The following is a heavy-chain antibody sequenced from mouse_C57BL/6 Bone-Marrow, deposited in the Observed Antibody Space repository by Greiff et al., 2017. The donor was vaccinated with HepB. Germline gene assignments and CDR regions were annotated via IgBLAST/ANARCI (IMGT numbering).Heavy chain of an antibody. CDR3: ARTAQADY. CDR2: IYPGDGDT. CDR1: GYAFSSSW. J-gene: IGHJ2*01. D-gene: IGHD3-2*02. V-gene: IGHV1-82*01. Sequence: VQLVESGPELVKPGVSVKISCKASGYAFSSSWMNWVKQRPGKGLEWIGRIYPGDGDTNYNGKFKVKAPLTADNSSSTAYMQLSSLTSEDSAVYFCARTAQADYWGQGTTLTVSS.